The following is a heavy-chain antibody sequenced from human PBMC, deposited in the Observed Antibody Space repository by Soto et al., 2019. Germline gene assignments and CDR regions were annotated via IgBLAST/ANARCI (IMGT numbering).Heavy chain of an antibody. CDR3: ARGEDDYIWGSYRNAFDI. V-gene: IGHV4-31*03. Sequence: SETLSLTCTFSGGPISIGGYYWSWIRQHPGKGLEWIGYIYYSGSTYYNPSLKSRVTISVDTSKNQFSLKLSSVTAADTAVYYCARGEDDYIWGSYRNAFDIWGQGTMVT. D-gene: IGHD3-16*02. CDR2: IYYSGST. CDR1: GGPISIGGYY. J-gene: IGHJ3*02.